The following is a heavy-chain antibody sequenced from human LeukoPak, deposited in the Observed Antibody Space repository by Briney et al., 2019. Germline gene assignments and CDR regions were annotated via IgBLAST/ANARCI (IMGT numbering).Heavy chain of an antibody. CDR1: GYTFTSYG. CDR3: ARVMGIYDSSGYSGY. J-gene: IGHJ4*02. V-gene: IGHV1-18*01. Sequence: EASVKVSCXASGYTFTSYGISWVRQAPVQGLEWMGWISAYNGNTNYAQKLQGRVTMTTDTSTSTAYMELRSLRSDDTAVYYCARVMGIYDSSGYSGYWGQGTLVTVSS. D-gene: IGHD3-22*01. CDR2: ISAYNGNT.